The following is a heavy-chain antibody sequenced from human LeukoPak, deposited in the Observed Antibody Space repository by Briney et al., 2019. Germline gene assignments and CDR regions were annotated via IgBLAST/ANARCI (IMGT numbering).Heavy chain of an antibody. CDR3: ARGGSYLSAFDI. J-gene: IGHJ3*02. CDR1: GFTFSSYS. CDR2: ISSSSSYI. Sequence: GGSLRLSCAASGFTFSSYSMNWVRQAPGKGLEWVSSISSSSSYIYYADSVKGRFTISRDNSKNTLYLQMNSLRAEDTAVYYCARGGSYLSAFDIWGQGTMVTVSS. V-gene: IGHV3-21*04. D-gene: IGHD1-26*01.